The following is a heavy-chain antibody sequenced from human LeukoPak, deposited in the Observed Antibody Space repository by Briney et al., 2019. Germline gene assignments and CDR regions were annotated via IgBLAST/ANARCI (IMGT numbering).Heavy chain of an antibody. CDR2: IRYDGSNK. D-gene: IGHD2-2*01. V-gene: IGHV3-30*02. CDR1: GFTFSSYG. CDR3: AKEGAPGVVVPAAPDY. Sequence: GGSLRLSCAASGFTFSSYGMHWVRQAPGKGLEWVAFIRYDGSNKYYADSVEGRFTISRDNSKNTLYLQMNSLRAEDTAVYYCAKEGAPGVVVPAAPDYWGQGTLVTVSS. J-gene: IGHJ4*02.